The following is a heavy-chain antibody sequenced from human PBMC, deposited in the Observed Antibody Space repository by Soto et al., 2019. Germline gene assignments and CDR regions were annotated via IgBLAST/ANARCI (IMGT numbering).Heavy chain of an antibody. V-gene: IGHV3-43*02. D-gene: IGHD1-26*01. J-gene: IGHJ3*02. CDR1: GFTFDDYA. Sequence: LSLTCAASGFTFDDYAMHWVRQAPGKGLEWVSLISGDGGSTYYADSVKGRFTISRDNSKNSLYLQMNSLRTEDTALYYCASNSGSYAFDIWGQGTMVTVSS. CDR3: ASNSGSYAFDI. CDR2: ISGDGGST.